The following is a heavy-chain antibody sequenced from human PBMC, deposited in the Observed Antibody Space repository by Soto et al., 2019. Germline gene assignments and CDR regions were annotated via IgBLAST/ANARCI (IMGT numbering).Heavy chain of an antibody. Sequence: GGSLRLSCAASGFTFSSYGMHGVRQAPGKGLEWVAVISYDGSNKYYADSVKGRFTISRDNSKNTLYLQMNSLRAEDTAVYYCAKSVRFLELLLYPLDYYGMDVWGQGTTVTVSS. CDR2: ISYDGSNK. CDR1: GFTFSSYG. J-gene: IGHJ6*02. V-gene: IGHV3-30*18. CDR3: AKSVRFLELLLYPLDYYGMDV. D-gene: IGHD3-3*01.